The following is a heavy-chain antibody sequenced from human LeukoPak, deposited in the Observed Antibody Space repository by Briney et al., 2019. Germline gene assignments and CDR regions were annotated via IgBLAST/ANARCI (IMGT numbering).Heavy chain of an antibody. V-gene: IGHV3-53*01. CDR1: GFTVSSNY. Sequence: KSGGSLRLSCAASGFTVSSNYMSWVRQAPGKGLEWVSVIYSGGSTYYADSVKGRFTIPRDNSKNTLYLQMNSLRAEDTAVYYCARDLIAAAVGYFDYWGQGTLVTVSS. CDR2: IYSGGST. CDR3: ARDLIAAAVGYFDY. J-gene: IGHJ4*02. D-gene: IGHD6-13*01.